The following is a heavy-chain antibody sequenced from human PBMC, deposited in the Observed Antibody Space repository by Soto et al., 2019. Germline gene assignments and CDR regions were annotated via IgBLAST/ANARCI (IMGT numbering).Heavy chain of an antibody. V-gene: IGHV1-69*01. CDR3: ARARSGGGANYYYGMDV. D-gene: IGHD1-26*01. CDR1: GGTFSSYA. J-gene: IGHJ6*02. Sequence: QVQLVQSGAEVKKPGSSVKVSCKASGGTFSSYAISWVRQAPGQGLEWMGGIIPIFGTANYAQKFQGRVTITADESTSTAYMELSSLRSEDTAVYYCARARSGGGANYYYGMDVWGQGTTVTVSS. CDR2: IIPIFGTA.